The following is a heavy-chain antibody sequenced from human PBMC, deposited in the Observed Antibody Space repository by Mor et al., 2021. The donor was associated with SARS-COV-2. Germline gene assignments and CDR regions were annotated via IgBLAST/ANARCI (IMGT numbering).Heavy chain of an antibody. Sequence: GSTIYYADSVKGRFTISRDNAKNSLYLQMNSLRAEDTAVYYCARDEVYCGGDCYPEYYYYYGMDVWGQGTTVTVSS. CDR2: GSTI. V-gene: IGHV3-11*01. CDR3: ARDEVYCGGDCYPEYYYYYGMDV. D-gene: IGHD2-21*01. J-gene: IGHJ6*02.